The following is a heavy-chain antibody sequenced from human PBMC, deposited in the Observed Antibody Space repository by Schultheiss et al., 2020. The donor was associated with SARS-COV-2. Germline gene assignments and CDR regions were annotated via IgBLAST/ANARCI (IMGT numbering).Heavy chain of an antibody. CDR1: GGSISSGSYY. V-gene: IGHV4-61*02. J-gene: IGHJ4*02. CDR2: IYTSGST. Sequence: SQTLSLTCPVSGGSISSGSYYWSWIRQPAGKGLEWIGRIYTSGSTNYNPSLKSRVTISVDTSKNQFSLKLSSVTAADTAVYYCARHGKSSGSYLPYYFDYWGQGTLVTVSS. D-gene: IGHD1-26*01. CDR3: ARHGKSSGSYLPYYFDY.